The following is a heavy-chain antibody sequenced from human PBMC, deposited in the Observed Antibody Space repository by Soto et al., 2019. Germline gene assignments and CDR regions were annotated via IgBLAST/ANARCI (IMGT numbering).Heavy chain of an antibody. CDR2: ISSGDAYI. CDR3: ARVKHCRTSNCALYYYHGMDV. CDR1: GFTSSSYS. D-gene: IGHD2-2*01. V-gene: IGHV3-21*01. Sequence: EVQLVESGGGLVKPGGSLRLSCATSGFTSSSYSMNWVRQAPGKGLEWVSSISSGDAYIYYADSVKGRFTISRDNAKNSLYLQMNSLRAEDTAVYYCARVKHCRTSNCALYYYHGMDVWGQGTTVTVSS. J-gene: IGHJ6*02.